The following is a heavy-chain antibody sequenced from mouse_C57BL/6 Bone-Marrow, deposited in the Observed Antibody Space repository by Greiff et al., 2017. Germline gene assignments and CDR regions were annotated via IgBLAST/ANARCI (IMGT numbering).Heavy chain of an antibody. V-gene: IGHV5-16*01. CDR2: INYDGSST. Sequence: EVQVVESEGGLVQPGSSMKLSCTASGFTFSDYYMAWVRQVPEKGLEWVANINYDGSSTYYLDSLKSRFIISRDNAKNILYLQMSSLNSEYTYTYCCARARSSWAMDYWGEGTSVTVSS. D-gene: IGHD1-3*01. CDR1: GFTFSDYY. J-gene: IGHJ4*01. CDR3: ARARSSWAMDY.